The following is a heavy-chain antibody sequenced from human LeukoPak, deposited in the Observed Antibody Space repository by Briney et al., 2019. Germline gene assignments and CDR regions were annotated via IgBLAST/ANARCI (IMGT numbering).Heavy chain of an antibody. CDR1: GGSISSGGYY. J-gene: IGHJ3*02. CDR2: IYYSGST. Sequence: SETLSLTCTVSGGSISSGGYYWSWIRQHPGKGLEWIGYIYYSGSTYYNPSLKSRVTMSVDTSKNQFSLKLSSVTAADTAVYYCAGAQTGDWAFDIWGQGTMVTVSS. D-gene: IGHD7-27*01. CDR3: AGAQTGDWAFDI. V-gene: IGHV4-31*03.